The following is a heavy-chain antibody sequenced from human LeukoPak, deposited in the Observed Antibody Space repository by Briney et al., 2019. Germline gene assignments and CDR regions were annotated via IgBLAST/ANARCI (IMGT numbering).Heavy chain of an antibody. CDR2: IYYSGST. CDR3: AGGTYYDFWSGYPARFDY. V-gene: IGHV4-59*08. Sequence: SETLSLTCTVSGGSISSYYWSWLRQPPGKGLEWIGYIYYSGSTNYNPSLKSRVTISVDTSKNQFSLKLSSVTAADTAVYYCAGGTYYDFWSGYPARFDYWGQGTLVTVSS. CDR1: GGSISSYY. J-gene: IGHJ4*02. D-gene: IGHD3-3*01.